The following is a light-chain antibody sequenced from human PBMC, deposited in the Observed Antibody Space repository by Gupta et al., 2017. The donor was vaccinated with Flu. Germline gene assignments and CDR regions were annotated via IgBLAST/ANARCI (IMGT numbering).Light chain of an antibody. CDR2: AAS. Sequence: DIQLTQSPSFLSASVGDRVTITCRASQGISSYLAWYQQKPGKAPKLLIYAASTLQSGVPSRFSGSGSGTEFNLTVSSLQTEDFATYYCQALNSDPPWTFGQGTKVEIK. V-gene: IGKV1-9*01. CDR1: QGISSY. CDR3: QALNSDPPWT. J-gene: IGKJ1*01.